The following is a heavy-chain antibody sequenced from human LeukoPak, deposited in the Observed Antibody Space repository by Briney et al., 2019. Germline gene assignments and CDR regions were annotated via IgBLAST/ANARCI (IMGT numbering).Heavy chain of an antibody. CDR2: FYQSGST. J-gene: IGHJ4*02. Sequence: SETLSLTCTVSGYSISSGYYWGWIRPSPETGLEWIGSFYQSGSTYYNPSLKGRVTISVDTSKNHFSLKLSSVTAADTAIYYCARGGLHPGGGGPFDFWGQGTLVTVSS. CDR3: ARGGLHPGGGGPFDF. CDR1: GYSISSGYY. D-gene: IGHD1-1*01. V-gene: IGHV4-38-2*02.